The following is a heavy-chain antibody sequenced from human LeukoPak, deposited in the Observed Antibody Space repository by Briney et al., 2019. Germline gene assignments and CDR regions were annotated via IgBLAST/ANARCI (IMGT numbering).Heavy chain of an antibody. CDR3: AKDLRWERTNWFDP. J-gene: IGHJ5*02. CDR2: ISGSGGST. V-gene: IGHV3-23*01. D-gene: IGHD1-26*01. CDR1: GFTFSSYA. Sequence: GGSLRLSCAASGFTFSSYAMSWVRQAPGKGLEWVSAISGSGGSTYYADSVKGRFTISRDNSKNTLYLQMNSPRAEDTAVYYCAKDLRWERTNWFDPWGQGTLVTVSS.